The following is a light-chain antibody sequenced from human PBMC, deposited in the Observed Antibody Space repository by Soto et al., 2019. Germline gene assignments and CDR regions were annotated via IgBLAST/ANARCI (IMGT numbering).Light chain of an antibody. CDR2: DAA. CDR3: QQTFITPRT. J-gene: IGKJ1*01. Sequence: DIQITQSPASLSASVVDRVTITCRATQHIRTYLNWYLHTPGKAPKFLIFDAATLQSGAPSRFSGRGSGTDFTLTISSLQAEDFATYYCQQTFITPRTLGQGTKVDIK. CDR1: QHIRTY. V-gene: IGKV1-39*01.